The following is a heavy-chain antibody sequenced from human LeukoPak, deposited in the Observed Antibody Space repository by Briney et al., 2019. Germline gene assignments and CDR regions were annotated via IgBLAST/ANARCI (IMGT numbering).Heavy chain of an antibody. V-gene: IGHV3-53*01. CDR3: ARGNNYYNSNGYSFDY. CDR1: GFTVSSNY. Sequence: GGSLRLSCAASGFTVSSNYMSWVRQAPGKGLEWVSLIYSGGSTSYADSVKGRFTIHRDKSKSSLFLQMNSLRAEDTAVYYCARGNNYYNSNGYSFDYWGQGTLVTVSS. CDR2: IYSGGST. J-gene: IGHJ4*02. D-gene: IGHD3-22*01.